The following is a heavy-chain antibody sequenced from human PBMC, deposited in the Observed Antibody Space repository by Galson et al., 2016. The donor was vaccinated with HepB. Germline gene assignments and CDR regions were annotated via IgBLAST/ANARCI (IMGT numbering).Heavy chain of an antibody. J-gene: IGHJ4*02. CDR3: ARTRGKLDVPDDY. CDR2: IRSKAYGATP. D-gene: IGHD2-2*01. Sequence: SLRLSCAGSGFTFDYYAMSWVRQAPGKGLEWVGFIRSKAYGATPEYAASVKGRFTISRDDSKSIAYLQMNSLSTDDTAVYYCARTRGKLDVPDDYRGQGTLVTVSS. CDR1: GFTFDYYA. V-gene: IGHV3-49*04.